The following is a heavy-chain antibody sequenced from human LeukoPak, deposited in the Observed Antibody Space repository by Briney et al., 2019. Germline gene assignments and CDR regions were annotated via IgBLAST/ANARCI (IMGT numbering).Heavy chain of an antibody. CDR3: AREAGDSFAY. J-gene: IGHJ4*02. Sequence: GGSLTLSCAASGFTFRTYEMNWVRQAPGKGLEWVAYISSSGSSIYYADSVKGRFTISRDNAKNSLYLQINSLRAEDTAVYYCAREAGDSFAYWGQGTLVTVSS. CDR2: ISSSGSSI. CDR1: GFTFRTYE. D-gene: IGHD3-10*01. V-gene: IGHV3-48*03.